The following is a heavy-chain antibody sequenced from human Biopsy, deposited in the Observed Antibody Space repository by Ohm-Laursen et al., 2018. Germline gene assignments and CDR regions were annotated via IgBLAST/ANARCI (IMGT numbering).Heavy chain of an antibody. J-gene: IGHJ5*02. CDR3: GRAVRNQLLTDP. CDR2: LNPVSGNS. CDR1: GYTFTSYD. V-gene: IGHV1-8*01. Sequence: SVKASCKVSGYTFTSYDITWVRQASGQGPEWIGWLNPVSGNSNFGQKFRGRVTVTSDTSISTAYMELSGLTSDDTATYYCGRAVRNQLLTDPWGRGTLVTVTS. D-gene: IGHD1-7*01.